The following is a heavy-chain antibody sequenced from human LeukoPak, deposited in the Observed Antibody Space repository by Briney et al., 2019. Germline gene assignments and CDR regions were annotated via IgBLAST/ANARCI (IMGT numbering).Heavy chain of an antibody. CDR1: GFTFSSYE. CDR3: NTEVD. Sequence: PGGSLRLSCAASGFTFSSYEMNWVRQAPGKGLEWVGRIKSKTDGGTAEYAAPVQGRFTISRDDSKNMLYLQMNSLKAEDTAVYYCNTEVDWGRGTLVAVSS. J-gene: IGHJ1*01. CDR2: IKSKTDGGTA. V-gene: IGHV3-15*01.